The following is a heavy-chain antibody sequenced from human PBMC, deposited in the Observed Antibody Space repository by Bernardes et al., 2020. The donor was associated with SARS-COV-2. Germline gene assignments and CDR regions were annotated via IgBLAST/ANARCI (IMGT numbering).Heavy chain of an antibody. CDR2: IIGDGRST. V-gene: IGHV3-74*01. CDR3: ARDLSRMQWVVRDACDM. Sequence: GGSLRLSCAASGFTFSSHWMHWVRQVPGKGLVWVSRIIGDGRSTSYADSVKGRFTISRDNAKNTLHLQMNSLRAEDTALYYCARDLSRMQWVVRDACDMWGQGTMVTVSS. J-gene: IGHJ3*02. D-gene: IGHD6-19*01. CDR1: GFTFSSHW.